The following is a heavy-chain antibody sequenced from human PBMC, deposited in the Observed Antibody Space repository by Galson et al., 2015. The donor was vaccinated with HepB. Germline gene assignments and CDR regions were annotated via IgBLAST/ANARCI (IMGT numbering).Heavy chain of an antibody. V-gene: IGHV3-30*18. Sequence: SLRLSCAASGFTVSSYGMHWVAQAPGKGLEWVTVISYDGSNKYYADSVKGRFTISRDNSKNTLYLQMNSLRAEDTAVYYCAKDQVTIFGMIIIRDSYYYGLDVWGQGTTVTVSS. CDR2: ISYDGSNK. CDR3: AKDQVTIFGMIIIRDSYYYGLDV. CDR1: GFTVSSYG. D-gene: IGHD3-3*01. J-gene: IGHJ6*02.